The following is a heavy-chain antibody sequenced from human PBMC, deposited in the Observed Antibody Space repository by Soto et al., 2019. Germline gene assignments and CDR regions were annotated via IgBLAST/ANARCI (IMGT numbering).Heavy chain of an antibody. CDR2: FYSSGIM. CDR1: GYSITAGGYY. D-gene: IGHD6-19*01. Sequence: PXETLSLPGLVSGYSITAGGYYWSWIRHHPGKGLEWIGSFYSSGIMIYNPSLRSRVSISGDTSSNQFSMSLTSVTAADTARYYCARMYSSGSGWFHSWGQGTLVTVSS. J-gene: IGHJ5*01. V-gene: IGHV4-31*02. CDR3: ARMYSSGSGWFHS.